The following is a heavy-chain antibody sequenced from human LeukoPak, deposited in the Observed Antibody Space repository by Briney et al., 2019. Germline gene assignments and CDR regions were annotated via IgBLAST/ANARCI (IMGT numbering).Heavy chain of an antibody. CDR3: ARRDIVVVPDATFDY. V-gene: IGHV4-34*01. J-gene: IGHJ4*02. CDR2: INHSGST. D-gene: IGHD2-2*01. CDR1: GGSFSGYY. Sequence: SETLSLTCAVSGGSFSGYYWSWVRQPPGKGLEWIGEINHSGSTNYNPSLKSRVTISVDTSKNQFSLKLSSVTAADTAVYYCARRDIVVVPDATFDYWGQGTLVTVSS.